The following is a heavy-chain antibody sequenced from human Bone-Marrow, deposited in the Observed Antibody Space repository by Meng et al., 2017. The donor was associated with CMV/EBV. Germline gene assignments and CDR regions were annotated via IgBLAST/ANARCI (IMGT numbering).Heavy chain of an antibody. CDR3: ARVLGPYI. CDR2: IYYSGST. CDR1: GGSISSGDHY. Sequence: LRLSFTVSGGSISSGDHYWSWIRQPPGKGLEWIGYIYYSGSTYYNPSLKSRLTISVDTSKNQFSLQLRSVTAADTAVYYCARVLGPYIWGQGTLVTVSS. J-gene: IGHJ4*02. V-gene: IGHV4-30-4*08. D-gene: IGHD1-14*01.